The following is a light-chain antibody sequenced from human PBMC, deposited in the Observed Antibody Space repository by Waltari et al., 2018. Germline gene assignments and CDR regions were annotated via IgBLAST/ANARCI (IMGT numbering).Light chain of an antibody. J-gene: IGKJ2*01. Sequence: DIQMTQSPSSLSASVGDRVTITCRASQSISSYLNWYQQKPGKAHKLLIYAASSLQSGVPSRFSGSGSETDFTLTISSRKTEDFATYFCQQSYSTPQTFGQGTKLEIK. CDR2: AAS. V-gene: IGKV1-39*01. CDR3: QQSYSTPQT. CDR1: QSISSY.